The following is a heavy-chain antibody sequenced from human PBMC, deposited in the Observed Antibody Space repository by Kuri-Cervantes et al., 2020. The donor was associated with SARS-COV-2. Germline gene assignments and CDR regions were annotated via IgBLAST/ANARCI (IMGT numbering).Heavy chain of an antibody. D-gene: IGHD3-3*01. CDR3: ARGPGITIFGVLWGGENWFEP. Sequence: ASVKVSCKASGYTFTGYYVHWIRQAPGEGLEWMGWINPKSGGTNYAQKFQGWVTMTRETSISTAYMELSRLRSDDTAVYYCARGPGITIFGVLWGGENWFEPWGQGTLVTVSS. J-gene: IGHJ5*02. V-gene: IGHV1-2*04. CDR2: INPKSGGT. CDR1: GYTFTGYY.